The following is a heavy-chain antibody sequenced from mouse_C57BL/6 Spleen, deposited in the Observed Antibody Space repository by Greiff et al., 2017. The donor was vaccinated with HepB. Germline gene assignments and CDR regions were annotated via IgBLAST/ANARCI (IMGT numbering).Heavy chain of an antibody. Sequence: QVQLQQSGAELVKPGASVKLSCKASGYTFTSYWMHWVKQRPGQGLEWIGMIHPNSGSTNYNEKFKSKATLTVDKSSSTVYMQLSSLTSEDSAVYYCTRGLGRHFDYWGQGTTLTVSS. J-gene: IGHJ2*01. CDR2: IHPNSGST. CDR1: GYTFTSYW. V-gene: IGHV1-64*01. CDR3: TRGLGRHFDY. D-gene: IGHD4-1*01.